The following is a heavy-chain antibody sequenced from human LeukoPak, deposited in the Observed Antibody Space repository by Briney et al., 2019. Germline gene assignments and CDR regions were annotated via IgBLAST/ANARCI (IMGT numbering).Heavy chain of an antibody. J-gene: IGHJ4*02. Sequence: PGGSLRLSCAASGFSLTNFAMSWVRQAPGKGLEWVSLIIGSSGDTFYADSVKGRFTISRDNSKNRLYPQMNSLRAEDTALYYCAKGAYDYIEMGYFDYWGQGTLVTVSS. CDR1: GFSLTNFA. D-gene: IGHD5-12*01. V-gene: IGHV3-23*01. CDR2: IIGSSGDT. CDR3: AKGAYDYIEMGYFDY.